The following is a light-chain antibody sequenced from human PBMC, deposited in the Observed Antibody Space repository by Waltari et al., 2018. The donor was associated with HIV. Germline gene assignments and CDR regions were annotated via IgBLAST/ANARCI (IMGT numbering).Light chain of an antibody. CDR1: QNIGNF. J-gene: IGKJ2*01. V-gene: IGKV1-5*03. CDR2: VAS. Sequence: DIRMTQSPSTLSAFIGDRVTISCRASQNIGNFLAWYQQKPGHAPKLLISVASSREGGVPLIFSGSCSGSFFRLTSSGLQYEDFVSYYCQHFETYYIFGQGTRLE. CDR3: QHFETYYI.